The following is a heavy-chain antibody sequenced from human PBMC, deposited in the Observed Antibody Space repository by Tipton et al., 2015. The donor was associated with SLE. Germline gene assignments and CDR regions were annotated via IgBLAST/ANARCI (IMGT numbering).Heavy chain of an antibody. V-gene: IGHV4-4*08. J-gene: IGHJ4*02. CDR1: GGSISNYS. Sequence: LRLSCTVSGGSISNYSWSWIRQPPGKGLEWIGSIYHSGNTYSNPSLKNRVTISVDTSKNQFSLKMSSVTAADTAVYYCARDTLGGLDYWGQGTLVTVSS. CDR3: ARDTLGGLDY. D-gene: IGHD7-27*01. CDR2: IYHSGNT.